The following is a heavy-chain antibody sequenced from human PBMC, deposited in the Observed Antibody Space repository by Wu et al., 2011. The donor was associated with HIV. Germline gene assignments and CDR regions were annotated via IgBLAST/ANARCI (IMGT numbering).Heavy chain of an antibody. D-gene: IGHD3-22*01. V-gene: IGHV1-69*18. J-gene: IGHJ4*02. CDR2: IMPVFGAA. CDR1: GGTFNSYA. Sequence: QVQLVQSGAEMKKPGSSVKVSCKTSGGTFNSYAFSWVRQAPGQGLEWMGRIMPVFGAAYYAQKFQGRINITADESTRTAYMELSSLRSEDTAVYYCARGIPYYYDSSGYSSTPYYFDVWGQGTLVTVSS. CDR3: ARGIPYYYDSSGYSSTPYYFDV.